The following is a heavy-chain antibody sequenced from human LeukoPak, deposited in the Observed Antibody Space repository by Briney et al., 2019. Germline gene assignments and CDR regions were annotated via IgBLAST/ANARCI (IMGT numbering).Heavy chain of an antibody. J-gene: IGHJ3*02. V-gene: IGHV3-48*01. CDR2: ISSSSSTI. D-gene: IGHD6-19*01. CDR1: GFTFSSYS. CDR3: ASSSGWYSGAFDI. Sequence: GGSLRLSCAASGFTFSSYSMNWVRQAPGRGLEWVSYISSSSSTIYYADSVKGRFTISRDNAKNSLYLQMNSLRAEDMAVYYCASSSGWYSGAFDIWGQGTMVTVSS.